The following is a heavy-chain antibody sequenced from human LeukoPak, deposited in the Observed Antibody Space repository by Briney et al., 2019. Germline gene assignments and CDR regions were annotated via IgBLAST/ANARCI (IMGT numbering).Heavy chain of an antibody. CDR2: IYYSGST. D-gene: IGHD6-6*01. Sequence: SETLSLTCTVSGGSISSYYWSWIRQPPGKGLEWIGYIYYSGSTNYNPSLKSRVTISVDTSKNQFSLKLSSVTAADTAVYYCARVKTSYSSSSEHYMDVWGKGTTVTVSS. CDR3: ARVKTSYSSSSEHYMDV. J-gene: IGHJ6*03. V-gene: IGHV4-59*12. CDR1: GGSISSYY.